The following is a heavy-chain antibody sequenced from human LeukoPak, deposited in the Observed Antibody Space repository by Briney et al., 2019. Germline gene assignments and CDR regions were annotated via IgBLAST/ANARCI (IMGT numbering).Heavy chain of an antibody. D-gene: IGHD6-25*01. J-gene: IGHJ4*02. CDR1: GGSFTSYY. CDR3: ARGPYSSDAGY. Sequence: SETLSLICAVYGGSFTSYYWSWIRQPPGKGLEWIGEISHTGHTNYNPSLKSRVTMSVETSKNQLSLILTSVTAADTAVYYCARGPYSSDAGYWGQGTLVTVSS. V-gene: IGHV4-34*01. CDR2: ISHTGHT.